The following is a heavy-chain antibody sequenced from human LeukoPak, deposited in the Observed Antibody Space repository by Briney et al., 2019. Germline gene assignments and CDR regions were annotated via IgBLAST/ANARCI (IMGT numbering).Heavy chain of an antibody. CDR2: IRSRAYGGTT. Sequence: TGGSLRLSCTASGFTFGDYAMSWFRQAPGKGLEWVGFIRSRAYGGTTEYAASVRGRFTISRDDSKSIAYLQMNSLKTEDTAVYYCARGIRYSSGNHDAFDIWGQGTMVTVSS. J-gene: IGHJ3*02. D-gene: IGHD6-19*01. CDR1: GFTFGDYA. V-gene: IGHV3-49*03. CDR3: ARGIRYSSGNHDAFDI.